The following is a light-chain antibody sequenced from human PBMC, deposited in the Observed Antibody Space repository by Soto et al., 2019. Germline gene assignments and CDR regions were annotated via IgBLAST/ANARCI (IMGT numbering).Light chain of an antibody. CDR2: DVS. V-gene: IGLV2-14*01. CDR1: SSDVGGYNY. Sequence: QSVLTQPASVSGSPGQSITISCTGTSSDVGGYNYVSWYQQHPGRAPQLMIYDVSYRPSGVSNRFSGSKSGNTASLTISGLQADDEADYYCSSCTSTSTIFGGGTKVTVL. CDR3: SSCTSTSTI. J-gene: IGLJ2*01.